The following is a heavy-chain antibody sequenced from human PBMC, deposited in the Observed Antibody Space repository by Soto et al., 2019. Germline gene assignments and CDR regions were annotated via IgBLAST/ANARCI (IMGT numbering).Heavy chain of an antibody. J-gene: IGHJ5*02. Sequence: EVQLVESGGGLVKPGESLRLSCTFTFSSYSLNWVRQAPGKGLEWVSSISSGSAYIKYADSVKGRFTISRDNANNLLYLQMRSLRVDDSAVYYCTREEGGSYDNWFTPWGQGTLVTVSS. V-gene: IGHV3-21*01. CDR3: TREEGGSYDNWFTP. D-gene: IGHD1-26*01. CDR1: FTFSSYS. CDR2: ISSGSAYI.